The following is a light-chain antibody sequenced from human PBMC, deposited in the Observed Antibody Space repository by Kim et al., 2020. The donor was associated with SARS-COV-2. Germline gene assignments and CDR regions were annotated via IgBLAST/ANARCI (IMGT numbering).Light chain of an antibody. CDR3: VQDYNYPLT. CDR2: GAY. CDR1: QGIRNE. Sequence: APLGDKVTISRGGSQGIRNELWWDMKRPQKAPERLIYGAYTVRSGVPSRFSGSGDGTEFTLTLSSVQPEDISTHNCVQDYNYPLTLGPGTPRESK. J-gene: IGKJ5*01. V-gene: IGKV1-6*01.